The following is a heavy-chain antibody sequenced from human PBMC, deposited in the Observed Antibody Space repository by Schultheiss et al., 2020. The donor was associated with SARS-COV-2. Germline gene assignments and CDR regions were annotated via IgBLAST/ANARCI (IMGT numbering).Heavy chain of an antibody. CDR1: GFIFSDHY. D-gene: IGHD4-11*01. CDR2: IYYSGST. CDR3: ARAPLETVTSDDAFDI. V-gene: IGHV4-38-2*01. J-gene: IGHJ3*02. Sequence: ESLKISCAASGFIFSDHYMDWVRQAPGKGLEWVGYIYYSGSTYYNPSLKSRVTISVDTSKNQFSLKLSSVTAADTAVYYCARAPLETVTSDDAFDIWGQGTMVTVSS.